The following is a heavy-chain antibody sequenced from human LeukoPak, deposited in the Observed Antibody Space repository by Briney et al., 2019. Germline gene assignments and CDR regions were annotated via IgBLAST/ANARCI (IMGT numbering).Heavy chain of an antibody. Sequence: GGSLRLSCAASGFTFSSYDMHWVRQATGKGLEWVSAIGTAGDTYYPGSVKGRFTTSRENAKNSLYLQMNSLRAGDTAVYYCARGHCSSTSCYSSYYYYGMDVWGQGTTVTVSS. CDR3: ARGHCSSTSCYSSYYYYGMDV. V-gene: IGHV3-13*01. CDR2: IGTAGDT. J-gene: IGHJ6*02. CDR1: GFTFSSYD. D-gene: IGHD2-2*02.